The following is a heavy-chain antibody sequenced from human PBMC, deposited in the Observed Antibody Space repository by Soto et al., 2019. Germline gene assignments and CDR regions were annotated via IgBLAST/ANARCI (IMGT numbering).Heavy chain of an antibody. V-gene: IGHV3-33*01. CDR3: AREFSSGWYRYVMDV. CDR2: IWYDGSNK. J-gene: IGHJ6*01. D-gene: IGHD6-19*01. CDR1: GFTFSSYG. Sequence: QVQLVESGGGVVQPGRSLRLSCAASGFTFSSYGMHWVRQAPGKGLEWVAVIWYDGSNKYYADAVKGRFTISRDNSKNSLYLQMNSLRAEDTAVYYCAREFSSGWYRYVMDVWGQGTTVTVSS.